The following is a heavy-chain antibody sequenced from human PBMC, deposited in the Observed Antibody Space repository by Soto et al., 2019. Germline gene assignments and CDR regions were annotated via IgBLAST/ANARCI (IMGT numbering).Heavy chain of an antibody. J-gene: IGHJ6*02. CDR3: ATLTYCSSPRWLKYYHVMVV. V-gene: IGHV3-21*06. Sequence: GGSLRLSCAASGFTFTTYSLTWVRQAPGKGMEWVASIGSSSNYIYYADSVKGRFTISRDNAKNSLFLQMNSLRADDTAVYYCATLTYCSSPRWLKYYHVMVVWGEGAKVTVSS. CDR2: IGSSSNYI. CDR1: GFTFTTYS. D-gene: IGHD2-2*01.